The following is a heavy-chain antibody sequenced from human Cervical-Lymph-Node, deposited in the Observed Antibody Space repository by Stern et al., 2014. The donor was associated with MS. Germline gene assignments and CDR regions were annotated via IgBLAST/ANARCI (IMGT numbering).Heavy chain of an antibody. D-gene: IGHD6-13*01. CDR1: GYTFSSYW. CDR2: IFPGASDI. J-gene: IGHJ4*02. CDR3: ARTYSSSLDY. V-gene: IGHV5-51*01. Sequence: VQLVQSGPEVKRPGESLKISCQASGYTFSSYWIGWVRQKPGKGLEWSAIIFPGASDIRYSPPFQGQVTTPADKSSSTAYLQWNNLKASDTAIYYCARTYSSSLDYWGQGTLVTVSS.